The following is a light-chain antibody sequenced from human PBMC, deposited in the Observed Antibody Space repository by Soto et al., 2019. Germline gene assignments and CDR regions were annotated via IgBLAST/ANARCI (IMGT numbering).Light chain of an antibody. J-gene: IGKJ1*01. CDR1: QSVSSN. CDR2: GAF. V-gene: IGKV3-15*01. CDR3: QQYNDWPLT. Sequence: EILKTQSPVTLSVSPGERATLSCRASQSVSSNLAWYQQKPGQAPSLLIYGAFTRATGIPARFSGTGSGTEFTLTISSLQSEDFALYYCQQYNDWPLTFGQGTKVDIK.